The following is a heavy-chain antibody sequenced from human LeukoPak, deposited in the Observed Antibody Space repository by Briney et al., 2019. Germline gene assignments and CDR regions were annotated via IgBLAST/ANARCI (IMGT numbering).Heavy chain of an antibody. CDR3: ARGVLDYYDSSGPNWFDP. CDR2: ISYDGSNK. V-gene: IGHV3-30-3*01. Sequence: GGSLRLSCAASGFTFSSYAMHWVRQAPGKGLEWVAVISYDGSNKYYADSVKGRFTISRDNSKNTLYLQMNSLRAEDTAVYYCARGVLDYYDSSGPNWFDPWGQGTLVTVSS. CDR1: GFTFSSYA. J-gene: IGHJ5*02. D-gene: IGHD3-22*01.